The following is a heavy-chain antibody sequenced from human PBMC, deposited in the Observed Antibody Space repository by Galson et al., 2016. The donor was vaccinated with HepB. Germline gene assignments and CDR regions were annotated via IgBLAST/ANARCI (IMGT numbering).Heavy chain of an antibody. Sequence: TLSLTCTVSGGSISSGGDCWSWIRQHPGKGLEWIGYIYYSGSTNYNPSLKSRVTLSVDTSKNQFSLKLSSVTAADTAVYYCAREAHYYYDSSGVNWYFDLWGRGTLVTVSS. V-gene: IGHV4-31*03. CDR2: IYYSGST. D-gene: IGHD3-22*01. J-gene: IGHJ2*01. CDR1: GGSISSGGDC. CDR3: AREAHYYYDSSGVNWYFDL.